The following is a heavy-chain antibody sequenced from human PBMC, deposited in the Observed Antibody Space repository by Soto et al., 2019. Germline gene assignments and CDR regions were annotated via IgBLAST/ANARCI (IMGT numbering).Heavy chain of an antibody. CDR1: GFTFDDYA. V-gene: IGHV3-9*01. Sequence: EVQLVESGGGLAQPGRSLRLSYATSGFTFDDYAMHWVRQAPGKGLEWVSGISWDGGTIGYADSVKGRFTISRDNAKKSLFMEMNTLRPEDTAIYFCAKDLFQYDFWSGYQKWGQGTLVTVSS. CDR3: AKDLFQYDFWSGYQK. D-gene: IGHD3-3*01. J-gene: IGHJ4*02. CDR2: ISWDGGTI.